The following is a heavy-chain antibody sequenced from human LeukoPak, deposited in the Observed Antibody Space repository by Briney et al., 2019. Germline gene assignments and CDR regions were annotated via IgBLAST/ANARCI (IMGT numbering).Heavy chain of an antibody. J-gene: IGHJ4*02. Sequence: GGSLRLSCAASGVTLCNYAMTWIRQAPGKGLQWVSVISVDGESTYYADSVRDRFTISRDNTKNTMYLQIKNLRAEDTAIYYCAKDRDCSSTGCYVFANWGQGTLVTVSS. V-gene: IGHV3-23*01. CDR1: GVTLCNYA. CDR3: AKDRDCSSTGCYVFAN. CDR2: ISVDGEST. D-gene: IGHD2-2*01.